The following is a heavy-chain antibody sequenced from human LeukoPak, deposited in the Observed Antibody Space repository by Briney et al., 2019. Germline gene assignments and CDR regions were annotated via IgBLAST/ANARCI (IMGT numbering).Heavy chain of an antibody. CDR1: GGSISSYY. Sequence: SETLSLTCTVSGGSISSYYWSWIRQPPGKGLEWIGYIYTSGSTNYNPSLKSRVTISVDTSKNQFSLKLSSVTAADTAVYYCARDINGYYYDSHGYYPTDLWGQGTLVTVSS. CDR3: ARDINGYYYDSHGYYPTDL. J-gene: IGHJ5*02. D-gene: IGHD3-22*01. V-gene: IGHV4-4*09. CDR2: IYTSGST.